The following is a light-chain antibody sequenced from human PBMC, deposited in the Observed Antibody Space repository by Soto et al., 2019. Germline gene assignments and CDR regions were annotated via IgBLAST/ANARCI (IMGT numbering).Light chain of an antibody. CDR3: QKYSSAPLFLT. Sequence: DIQMTQSPASLSASVGDKVTITCRASQGISNYLAWYQHKPGKAPKLLIHAASTLQSGVPFRFSGSGSGTDFTLAIRSLQPEDVATYYCQKYSSAPLFLTFGGGTKVEIK. CDR1: QGISNY. J-gene: IGKJ4*01. CDR2: AAS. V-gene: IGKV1-27*01.